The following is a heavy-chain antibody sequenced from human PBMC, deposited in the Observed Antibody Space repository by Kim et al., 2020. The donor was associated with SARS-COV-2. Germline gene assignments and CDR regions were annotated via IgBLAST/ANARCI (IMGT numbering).Heavy chain of an antibody. J-gene: IGHJ4*02. Sequence: KGRFTISRDNSKTSLYLQMNSLRTEDTALYYCAKVGGYCSSTSCWSYFDYWGRGTLVTVSS. CDR3: AKVGGYCSSTSCWSYFDY. D-gene: IGHD2-2*01. V-gene: IGHV3-43*01.